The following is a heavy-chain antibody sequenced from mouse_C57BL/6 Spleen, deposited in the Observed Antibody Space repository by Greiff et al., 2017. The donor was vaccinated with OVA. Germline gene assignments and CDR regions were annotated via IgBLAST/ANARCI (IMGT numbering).Heavy chain of an antibody. D-gene: IGHD2-1*01. CDR1: GYTFTSYW. J-gene: IGHJ3*01. Sequence: VKLMESGAELVKPGASVKMSCKASGYTFTSYWITWVKQRPGQGLEWIGDIYPGSGSTNYNEKFKSKATLTVDTSSSTAYMQLSSLTSEDSAVYYCASGNYAYWGQGTLVTVSA. V-gene: IGHV1-55*01. CDR2: IYPGSGST. CDR3: ASGNYAY.